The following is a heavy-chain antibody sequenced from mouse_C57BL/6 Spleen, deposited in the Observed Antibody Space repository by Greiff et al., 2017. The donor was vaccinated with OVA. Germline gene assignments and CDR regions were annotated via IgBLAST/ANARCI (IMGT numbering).Heavy chain of an antibody. D-gene: IGHD2-5*01. CDR2: ISYDGSN. V-gene: IGHV3-6*01. J-gene: IGHJ1*03. Sequence: EVKLQESGPGLVKPSQSLSLTCSVTGYSITSGYYWNWIRQFPGNKLEWMGYISYDGSNNYNPSLKNRISITRDTSKNQFFLKLNSVTTEDTATYYCARIYSNYWYFDVWGTGTTVTVSS. CDR1: GYSITSGYY. CDR3: ARIYSNYWYFDV.